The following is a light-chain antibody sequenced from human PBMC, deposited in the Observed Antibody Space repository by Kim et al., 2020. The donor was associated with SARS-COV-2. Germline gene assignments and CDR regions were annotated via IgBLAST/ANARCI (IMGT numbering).Light chain of an antibody. CDR2: WAS. Sequence: RDTINCESSQTILYSSNNKNYLTWYQQKPGQPPKLLIYWASTRESGVPDRFSGGGSGTDFTLTISSLQAEEVAVYYCQQYYTTPYTFGQGIKLEI. CDR3: QQYYTTPYT. CDR1: QTILYSSNNKNY. J-gene: IGKJ2*01. V-gene: IGKV4-1*01.